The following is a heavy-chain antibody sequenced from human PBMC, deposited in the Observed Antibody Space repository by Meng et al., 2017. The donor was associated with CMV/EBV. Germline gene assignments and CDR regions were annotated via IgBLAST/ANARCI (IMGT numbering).Heavy chain of an antibody. CDR3: AREGGVVVPAAIEHYYYYYGMDV. Sequence: SVKVSCKASGGTFSSYAISWVRQAPGQGLEWMGGIIPILGIANYAQKFQGRVTITADKSTSTAHMELSSLRSEDTAVYYCAREGGVVVPAAIEHYYYYYGMDVWGQGTTVTVSS. CDR2: IIPILGIA. V-gene: IGHV1-69*10. J-gene: IGHJ6*02. CDR1: GGTFSSYA. D-gene: IGHD2-2*02.